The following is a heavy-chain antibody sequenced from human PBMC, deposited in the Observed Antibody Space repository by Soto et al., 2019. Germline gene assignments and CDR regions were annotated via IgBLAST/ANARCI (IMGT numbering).Heavy chain of an antibody. Sequence: DVQLVETGGGLIQPGGSLRLSCAASGFIVSSSYMSWVRQAPGKGLEWVSVLYSDGRTYYADSVKGRFTISRDNSKNTLYIQMISLSAEDTTVYYCARCSGWYGQCYFDCWGQGTLVTVSS. D-gene: IGHD6-13*01. V-gene: IGHV3-53*02. J-gene: IGHJ4*02. CDR1: GFIVSSSY. CDR2: LYSDGRT. CDR3: ARCSGWYGQCYFDC.